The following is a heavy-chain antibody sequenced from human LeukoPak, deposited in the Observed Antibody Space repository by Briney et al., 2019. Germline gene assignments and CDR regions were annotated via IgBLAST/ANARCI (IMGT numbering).Heavy chain of an antibody. D-gene: IGHD1-26*01. V-gene: IGHV3-21*01. J-gene: IGHJ4*02. CDR1: GFTFSSYS. Sequence: GGSLRLSCAASGFTFSSYSMNWVRQAPGKGLEWVSSISSSSSYIYYADSVKGRFTISRDNAKNSLYLQMNSLRAEDTAVYYCARSGSYGNYFDYWGQGTLVTVSS. CDR3: ARSGSYGNYFDY. CDR2: ISSSSSYI.